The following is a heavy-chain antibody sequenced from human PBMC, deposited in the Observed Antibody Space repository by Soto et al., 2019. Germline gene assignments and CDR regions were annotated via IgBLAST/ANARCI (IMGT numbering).Heavy chain of an antibody. Sequence: QVQLVESGGGVVRPGRSLRLSCEASGFSFSSYGMHWVRQAPGKGLDWVAGTWYDGSKKFYADSVRGRFTVSRDNTKNTVYFEMNNLRAEDTAVYFCVADYGEYHIDYWGQGTLVTVSS. D-gene: IGHD4-17*01. V-gene: IGHV3-33*01. CDR2: TWYDGSKK. CDR3: VADYGEYHIDY. J-gene: IGHJ4*02. CDR1: GFSFSSYG.